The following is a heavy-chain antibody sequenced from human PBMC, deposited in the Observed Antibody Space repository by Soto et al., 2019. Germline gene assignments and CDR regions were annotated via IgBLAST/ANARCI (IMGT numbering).Heavy chain of an antibody. Sequence: ASVKVSCKASGYTFTSYYMHWVRQAPGQGLEWMGIINPSGGSTSYAQKFQGGVTMTRDTSTSTVYMELSSLRSEDTAVYYCARDKDYDSSGYYPFDYWGQGTLVTVSS. J-gene: IGHJ4*02. CDR1: GYTFTSYY. V-gene: IGHV1-46*01. D-gene: IGHD3-22*01. CDR3: ARDKDYDSSGYYPFDY. CDR2: INPSGGST.